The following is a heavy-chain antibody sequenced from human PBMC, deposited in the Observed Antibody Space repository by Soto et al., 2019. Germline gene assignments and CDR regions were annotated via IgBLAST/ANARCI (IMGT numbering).Heavy chain of an antibody. J-gene: IGHJ6*01. Sequence: QLHLVQSGADVKKPGSSVTVSCKASGGTFSSYAISWVRQTSGQGLEWMGGIIPIYGTSNVAEKFQGRVKVTADESTSHMELSSLTSEYTAVYSCWGRSMPVNQEPRVDSDLMDVW. CDR3: WGRSMPVNQEPRVDSDLMDV. CDR1: GGTFSSYA. CDR2: IIPIYGTS. D-gene: IGHD2-2*01. V-gene: IGHV1-69*01.